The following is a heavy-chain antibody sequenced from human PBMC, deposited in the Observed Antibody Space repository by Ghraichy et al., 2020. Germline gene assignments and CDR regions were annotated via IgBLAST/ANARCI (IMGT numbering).Heavy chain of an antibody. CDR1: GGSISSSY. CDR3: ARTVNVGLTVIWFDP. D-gene: IGHD2-8*02. J-gene: IGHJ5*02. V-gene: IGHV4-4*07. Sequence: ESLNISCTVSGGSISSSYWSWIRQPAGKGLEWIGRIFSSGSTNYNPSLRSRVAMSVDTSKNQFSLKLSSVTAADTAVYYCARTVNVGLTVIWFDPWGQGTLVTVSS. CDR2: IFSSGST.